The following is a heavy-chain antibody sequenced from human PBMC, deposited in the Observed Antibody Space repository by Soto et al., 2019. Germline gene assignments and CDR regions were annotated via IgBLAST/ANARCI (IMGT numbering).Heavy chain of an antibody. Sequence: GALRLACAASGFTFSSYSMNWVRQAPGKGLEWVSSISSSSSYIYYADSVKGRFTISRDNAKNSLYLQMNSLRAEDTAVYYCARGGDSSGYYYYYYGMDVWGQGTTVTVSS. CDR2: ISSSSSYI. D-gene: IGHD3-22*01. CDR1: GFTFSSYS. CDR3: ARGGDSSGYYYYYYGMDV. J-gene: IGHJ6*02. V-gene: IGHV3-21*01.